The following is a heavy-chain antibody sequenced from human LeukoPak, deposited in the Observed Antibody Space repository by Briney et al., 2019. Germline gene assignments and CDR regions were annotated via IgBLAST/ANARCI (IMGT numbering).Heavy chain of an antibody. Sequence: GGSLRLSCADSGFTFSSYAMHWVRQAPGKGLEWVAVISYDGSNKYYADSVKGRFTISRDNSKNTLYLQMNSLRAEDTAVYYCARVRWAVLLYSDYRGQGTLVTVSS. D-gene: IGHD2/OR15-2a*01. CDR2: ISYDGSNK. CDR3: ARVRWAVLLYSDY. J-gene: IGHJ4*02. CDR1: GFTFSSYA. V-gene: IGHV3-30-3*01.